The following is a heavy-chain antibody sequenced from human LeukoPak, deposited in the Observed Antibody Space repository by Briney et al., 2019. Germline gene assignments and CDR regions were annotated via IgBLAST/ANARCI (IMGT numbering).Heavy chain of an antibody. CDR2: INHSGST. J-gene: IGHJ5*02. D-gene: IGHD3-10*01. CDR1: GGSFSGYY. CDR3: ARHRGYYYGPTRINWFDP. V-gene: IGHV4-34*01. Sequence: KSSETLSLTCAVYGGSFSGYYWSWIRQPPGKGLEWIGEINHSGSTNYNPSLKSRVTISVDTSKNQFSLKLSSVTAADTAVYYCARHRGYYYGPTRINWFDPWGQGTLVTVSS.